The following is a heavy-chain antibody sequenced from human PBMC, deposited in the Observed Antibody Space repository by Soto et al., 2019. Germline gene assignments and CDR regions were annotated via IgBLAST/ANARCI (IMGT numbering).Heavy chain of an antibody. D-gene: IGHD4-17*01. CDR3: ARDSYGDYDY. CDR2: ISYDGSNK. V-gene: IGHV3-30-3*01. Sequence: GGSLRLSCAASGFTFSSYAMHWVRQAPGKGLEWVAVISYDGSNKYYADSVKARFTISRDNSKNTLYLQMNSLRAEDTAVYYCARDSYGDYDYWGQGTLVTVSS. J-gene: IGHJ4*02. CDR1: GFTFSSYA.